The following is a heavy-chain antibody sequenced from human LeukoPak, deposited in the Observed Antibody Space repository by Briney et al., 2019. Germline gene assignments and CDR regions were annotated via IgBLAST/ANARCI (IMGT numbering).Heavy chain of an antibody. Sequence: AGGSLRLSCAASGFTFSSYPMSWVRQAPGRGLEWVSGISANSGATSYADSVKGRFTISRDKSKNTLYLQMSSLRAEDTAVYYCARALNEIVLVDDAFDIWGQGTMVTVST. CDR1: GFTFSSYP. CDR3: ARALNEIVLVDDAFDI. CDR2: ISANSGAT. J-gene: IGHJ3*02. V-gene: IGHV3-23*01. D-gene: IGHD2-8*02.